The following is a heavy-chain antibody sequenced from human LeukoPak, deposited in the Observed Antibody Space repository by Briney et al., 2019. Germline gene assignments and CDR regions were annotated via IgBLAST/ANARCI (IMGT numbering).Heavy chain of an antibody. CDR2: INPNSGGT. Sequence: ASVKVSCKASGYTFPGYYMHWVRQAPGHGLEWMGWINPNSGGTNYAQKFQGRVTMTRDTSISTAYMELSRLRSDDTAVYYCAREHSSSSGKVFDYWGQGTLVTVSS. CDR3: AREHSSSSGKVFDY. J-gene: IGHJ4*02. D-gene: IGHD6-6*01. V-gene: IGHV1-2*02. CDR1: GYTFPGYY.